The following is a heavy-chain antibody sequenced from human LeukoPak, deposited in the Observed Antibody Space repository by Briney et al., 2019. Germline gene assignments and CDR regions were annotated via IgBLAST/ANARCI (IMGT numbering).Heavy chain of an antibody. CDR1: GGSINSYY. CDR3: ARGRGPWGY. J-gene: IGHJ4*02. Sequence: SETLSLTCTVSGGSINSYYWSWIRQPPGKGLEWIGFIYYSGSTNYNPSLKSRVTILVDTSKNQFSLKLSSVTAADTAVHYCARGRGPWGYWGQGTLVTVSS. V-gene: IGHV4-59*08. CDR2: IYYSGST. D-gene: IGHD3-10*01.